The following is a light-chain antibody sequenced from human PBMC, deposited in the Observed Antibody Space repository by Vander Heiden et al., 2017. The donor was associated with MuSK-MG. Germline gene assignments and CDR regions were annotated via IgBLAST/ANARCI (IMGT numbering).Light chain of an antibody. V-gene: IGKV4-1*01. CDR2: WAS. J-gene: IGKJ3*01. CDR1: QSVLYISNNKNY. CDR3: QQYYSTPIT. Sequence: DIVMTQSPDSLAVSLGERATINCKSSQSVLYISNNKNYLAWYQQKPGQPPKLLIYWASTRESGVPDRFSGSGSGTDFTLTISSLQAEDVAVYYCQQYYSTPITFGPGTKVXIK.